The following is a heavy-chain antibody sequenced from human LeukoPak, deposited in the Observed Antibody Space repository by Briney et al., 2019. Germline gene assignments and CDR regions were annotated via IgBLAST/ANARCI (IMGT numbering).Heavy chain of an antibody. CDR1: GFTFSSYG. CDR2: IWYDGSNK. V-gene: IGHV3-33*01. D-gene: IGHD6-13*01. J-gene: IGHJ4*02. Sequence: GGSLRLSCAASGFTFSSYGMHWVRQAPGKGLEWVAVIWYDGSNKYYADSVKGRFTISRDNSKNTLYLQMNSLRAEDMAVYYCARVQYSSSWYVNYFDYWGQGTLVTVSS. CDR3: ARVQYSSSWYVNYFDY.